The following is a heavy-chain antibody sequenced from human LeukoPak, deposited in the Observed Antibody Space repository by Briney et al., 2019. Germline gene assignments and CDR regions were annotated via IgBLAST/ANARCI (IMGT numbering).Heavy chain of an antibody. CDR1: GGTFSSYA. J-gene: IGHJ6*03. D-gene: IGHD5-18*01. CDR3: ARHTRYSYGRPSYFDWKHYYMDV. Sequence: GSSVKVSCKASGGTFSSYAISWVQQAPGQGLEWMGRIIPILGIANYAQKFQGRVTITADKSTSTAYMELSSLRSEDTAVYYCARHTRYSYGRPSYFDWKHYYMDVWGKGTTVTVSS. V-gene: IGHV1-69*04. CDR2: IIPILGIA.